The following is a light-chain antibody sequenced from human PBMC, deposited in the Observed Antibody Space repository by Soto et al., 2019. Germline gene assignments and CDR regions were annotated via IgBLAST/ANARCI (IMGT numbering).Light chain of an antibody. V-gene: IGLV1-51*01. J-gene: IGLJ1*01. Sequence: QSVLTQPPSGSAAPGQKVTISCSVSSSNIGNNYVSWYQQLPGTAPKLLIYDNNKRPSGIPDRFSGSKSGTSATLGITGLQTGDEADYYCGTWDSSLSAYVFGTGTKVTVL. CDR2: DNN. CDR3: GTWDSSLSAYV. CDR1: SSNIGNNY.